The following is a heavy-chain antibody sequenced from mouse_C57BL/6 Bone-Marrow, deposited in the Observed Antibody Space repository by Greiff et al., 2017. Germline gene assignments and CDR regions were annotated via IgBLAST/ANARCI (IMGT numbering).Heavy chain of an antibody. V-gene: IGHV5-16*01. CDR1: GFTFSDYY. J-gene: IGHJ1*03. CDR2: ITSDGSST. D-gene: IGHD2-5*01. Sequence: VQLKQSEGGLVQPGSSMKLSCTASGFTFSDYYMAWVRQVPEKGLEWVANITSDGSSTYYLDSLQSRFIISSDNAKNIRYLQMSSLKSEDTATYYGARRGSCDSNHWYIDVGGTGTTVTVSS. CDR3: ARRGSCDSNHWYIDV.